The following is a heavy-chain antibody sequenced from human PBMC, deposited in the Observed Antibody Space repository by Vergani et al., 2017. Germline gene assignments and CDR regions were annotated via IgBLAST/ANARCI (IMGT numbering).Heavy chain of an antibody. D-gene: IGHD6-19*01. CDR2: IYHSGST. J-gene: IGHJ3*02. CDR1: GGSISSSNW. CDR3: ARDDTGAAVAGTEKGDAFDI. Sequence: QVQLQESGPGLVKPSGTLSLTCAVSGGSISSSNWWSWVRQPPGKGLEWIGEIYHSGSTNYNPSLKSRVTISVDKSKNQFSLKLSSVTAADTAVYYCARDDTGAAVAGTEKGDAFDIWGQGTMVTVSS. V-gene: IGHV4-4*02.